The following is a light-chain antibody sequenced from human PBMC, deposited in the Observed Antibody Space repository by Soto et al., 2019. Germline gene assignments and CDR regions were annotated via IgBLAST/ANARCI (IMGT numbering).Light chain of an antibody. J-gene: IGKJ2*01. V-gene: IGKV1-39*01. Sequence: DIQMTQSPSSLSASVGDRVTITCRASQSISTYLNWYQQKPGKAPKLLIYATSRLQSGVPSRFSGSGSGKDFTLTISSLQPEDFATYYCQQSYGTPPTFGPGTKLEIK. CDR1: QSISTY. CDR3: QQSYGTPPT. CDR2: ATS.